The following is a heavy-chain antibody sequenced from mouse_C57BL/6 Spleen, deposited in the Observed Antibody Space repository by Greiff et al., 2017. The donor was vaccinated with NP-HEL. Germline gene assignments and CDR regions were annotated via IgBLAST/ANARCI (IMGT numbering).Heavy chain of an antibody. CDR1: GYTFTDYY. D-gene: IGHD2-4*01. Sequence: EVQLQQSGPELVKPGASVKISCKASGYTFTDYYMNWVKQSHGKSLEWIGDINPNNGGTSYNQKFKGKATLTVDKSSSTAYMELRSLTSEDSAVYYCARGDYDYDAEYYFDYWGQGTTLTVSS. J-gene: IGHJ2*01. V-gene: IGHV1-26*01. CDR2: INPNNGGT. CDR3: ARGDYDYDAEYYFDY.